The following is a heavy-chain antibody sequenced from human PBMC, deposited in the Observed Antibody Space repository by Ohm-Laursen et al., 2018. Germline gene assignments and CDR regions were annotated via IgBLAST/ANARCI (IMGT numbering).Heavy chain of an antibody. D-gene: IGHD6-19*01. Sequence: SLRLSCAASGFTFSSYSMNWVRQAPGKGLEWVSSISSSSSYIYYADSVKGRFTISRDNAKNSLYLQMNSLRAEDTAVYYCAISIAVAATVDYWGQGTLVTVSS. CDR1: GFTFSSYS. CDR2: ISSSSSYI. V-gene: IGHV3-21*01. CDR3: AISIAVAATVDY. J-gene: IGHJ4*02.